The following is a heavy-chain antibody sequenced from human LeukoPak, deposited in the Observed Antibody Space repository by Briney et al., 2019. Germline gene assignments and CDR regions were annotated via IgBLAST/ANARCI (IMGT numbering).Heavy chain of an antibody. D-gene: IGHD2-15*01. CDR1: GFTFGSYA. V-gene: IGHV3-23*01. Sequence: GGSLRLSCAASGFTFGSYAMYWVRQAPGKGLEWVSGIFGSGGSAHYADSVKGRFTISRDNSKNTVYLQMDSLRVEDTAIYYCARTTTGYSSGRYPAWPIDYWGQGTLVTVSS. CDR2: IFGSGGSA. J-gene: IGHJ4*02. CDR3: ARTTTGYSSGRYPAWPIDY.